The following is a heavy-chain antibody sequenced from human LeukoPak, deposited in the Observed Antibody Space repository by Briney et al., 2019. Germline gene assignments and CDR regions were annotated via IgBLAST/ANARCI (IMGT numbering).Heavy chain of an antibody. CDR3: ARQRGLGLWCFDY. D-gene: IGHD3-16*01. CDR1: SDSIITTSYW. V-gene: IGHV4-39*01. Sequence: SETLSLTCTVSSDSIITTSYWWGWIRQPPGKGLEWIGSIHDSGRTHYSPSLKSRVTLSVDTSRNQFSLKLSPVTAADTAVYYCARQRGLGLWCFDYWGRGTLVTVSS. CDR2: IHDSGRT. J-gene: IGHJ4*02.